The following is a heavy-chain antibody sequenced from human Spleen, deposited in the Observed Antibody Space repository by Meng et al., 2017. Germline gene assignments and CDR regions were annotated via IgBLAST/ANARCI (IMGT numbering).Heavy chain of an antibody. Sequence: HVHLQQWGGGLLKPSETLSLPCVVSGGSFSDYYWSWIRQPPGKGLEWIGEINHSGSTNYNPSLESRATISVDTSQNNLSLKLSSVTAADSAVYYCARGPTTMAHDFDYWGQGTLVTVSS. V-gene: IGHV4-34*01. CDR2: INHSGST. J-gene: IGHJ4*02. CDR3: ARGPTTMAHDFDY. D-gene: IGHD4-11*01. CDR1: GGSFSDYY.